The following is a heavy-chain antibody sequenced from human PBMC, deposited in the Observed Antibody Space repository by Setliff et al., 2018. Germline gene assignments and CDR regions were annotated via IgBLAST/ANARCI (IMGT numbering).Heavy chain of an antibody. D-gene: IGHD1-20*01. CDR2: IIPIFGTA. CDR1: GGTFSSYA. Sequence: SVKVSCKASGGTFSSYAISWVRQAPGQGLEWMGGIIPIFGTANYAQKFQGRVTITADESTSTAYMELSSLRSEDTAVYYCAGARSFNWIDIDYWGQGTLVTVSS. V-gene: IGHV1-69*13. CDR3: AGARSFNWIDIDY. J-gene: IGHJ4*02.